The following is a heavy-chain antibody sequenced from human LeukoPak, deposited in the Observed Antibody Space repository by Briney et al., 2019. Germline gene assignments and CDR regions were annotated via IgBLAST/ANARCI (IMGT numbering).Heavy chain of an antibody. V-gene: IGHV1-69*13. CDR2: IIPIFGTA. CDR1: GGTFSSYA. D-gene: IGHD2-21*02. Sequence: SVKVSCKASGGTFSSYAISWVRQAPGQGLEWMGGIIPIFGTANYAQKFQGRVTITADESTSTAYMELSSLRSEDTAVYYCARGPELAVVTVIGYFDLWGRGTLVTVSS. CDR3: ARGPELAVVTVIGYFDL. J-gene: IGHJ2*01.